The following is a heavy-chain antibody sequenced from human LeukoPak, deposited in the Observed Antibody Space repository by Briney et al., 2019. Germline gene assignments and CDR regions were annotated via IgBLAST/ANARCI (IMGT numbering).Heavy chain of an antibody. CDR3: AKDFRGNYYGVLDY. CDR1: GFTFSSHW. J-gene: IGHJ4*02. V-gene: IGHV3-7*03. Sequence: GGSLRLSCAASGFTFSSHWMTWIRQAPGKGLEWVASIKKDVGEKFYVDSVKGRFTISRDNAKNSLYPHMNSLRAEDTAVYYCAKDFRGNYYGVLDYWGQGTLVTVSS. CDR2: IKKDVGEK. D-gene: IGHD1-26*01.